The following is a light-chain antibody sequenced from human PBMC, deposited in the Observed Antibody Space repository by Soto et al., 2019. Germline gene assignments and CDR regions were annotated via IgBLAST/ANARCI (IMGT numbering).Light chain of an antibody. Sequence: VLTQSPGTLSLSPGESATLSCRASQTVSITYLTWYQQKPGQAPRLIIFGASKRATGIPDRFSGSGSGRDFTLTIRGLEPEDLAVYYCQQYGSSPLISFGHGKRLAI. CDR1: QTVSITY. CDR3: QQYGSSPLIS. CDR2: GAS. J-gene: IGKJ5*01. V-gene: IGKV3-20*01.